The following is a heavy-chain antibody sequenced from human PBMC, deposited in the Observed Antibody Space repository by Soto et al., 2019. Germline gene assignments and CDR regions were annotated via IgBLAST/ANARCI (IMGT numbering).Heavy chain of an antibody. D-gene: IGHD2-21*01. J-gene: IGHJ4*02. CDR1: GGSISSGGYY. CDR2: IYYSGST. CDR3: ARKWIATRKLEYYFDY. Sequence: PSETLSLTCTVSGGSISSGGYYWSWIRQHPGKGLEWIGYIYYSGSTYYNPSLKSRVTISLDTSKNQFSLKLSSVTAADTAVYYCARKWIATRKLEYYFDYWGQGTLVTVSS. V-gene: IGHV4-31*03.